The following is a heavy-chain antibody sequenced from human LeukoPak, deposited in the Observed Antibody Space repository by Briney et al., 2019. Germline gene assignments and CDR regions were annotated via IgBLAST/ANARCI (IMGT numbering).Heavy chain of an antibody. J-gene: IGHJ4*02. CDR2: IYSVGGT. CDR3: VRDAS. CDR1: GATVSSNH. Sequence: GGSLRLSCAVSGATVSSNHMSWVRQAPGKGLEWVSAIYSVGGTYYADSVKGRFTLSRDISKNTLYLQMNSLRAEDTAVYYCVRDASWGQGTLVTVSS. V-gene: IGHV3-66*01.